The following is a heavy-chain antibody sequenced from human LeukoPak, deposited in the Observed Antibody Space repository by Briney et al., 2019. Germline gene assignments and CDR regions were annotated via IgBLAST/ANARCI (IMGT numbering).Heavy chain of an antibody. CDR3: ARGSDYDDYFYMDF. CDR2: MNPKSGAT. V-gene: IGHV1-2*02. J-gene: IGHJ6*03. Sequence: EASVKVSCKTSGYRFTGYYLHCVRQAPGQGLEWMGWMNPKSGATDYARKFQGRVTMTRDTSISTAYMELTRLRSDDTAVYFCARGSDYDDYFYMDFWGKGTTVTVSS. CDR1: GYRFTGYY.